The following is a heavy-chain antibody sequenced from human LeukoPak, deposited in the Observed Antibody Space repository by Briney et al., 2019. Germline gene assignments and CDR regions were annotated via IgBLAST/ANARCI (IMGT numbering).Heavy chain of an antibody. J-gene: IGHJ6*03. CDR2: ISAYDGNT. CDR1: GYTFTSYG. D-gene: IGHD1-1*01. CDR3: ARSPPNWNDVSYYYYMDV. V-gene: IGHV1-18*01. Sequence: ASVKVSCKASGYTFTSYGISWVRQAPEQGLEWMGWISAYDGNTNYAQKLQGRVTMTTDTSTSTAYMELRSLRSDDTAVYYCARSPPNWNDVSYYYYMDVWGKGTTVTVSS.